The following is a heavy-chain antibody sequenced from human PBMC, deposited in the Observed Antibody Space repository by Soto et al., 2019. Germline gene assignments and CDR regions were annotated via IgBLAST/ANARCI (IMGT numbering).Heavy chain of an antibody. CDR2: ISWNSGSI. V-gene: IGHV3-9*01. J-gene: IGHJ6*02. Sequence: SLKLSCAAAGFTFSDYAMHWVRQAPGKGLDWVSGISWNSGSIVYADSVKGRFTISRDNAKNSLYLQMNSLRAEDTALYYCAKETQRGYYDSSGYSYGMDAWGQGTTVTVSS. CDR1: GFTFSDYA. CDR3: AKETQRGYYDSSGYSYGMDA. D-gene: IGHD3-22*01.